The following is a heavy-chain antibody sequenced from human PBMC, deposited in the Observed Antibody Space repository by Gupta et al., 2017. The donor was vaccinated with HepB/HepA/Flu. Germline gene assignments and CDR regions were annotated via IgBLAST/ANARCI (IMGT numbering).Heavy chain of an antibody. CDR2: IYYSGST. CDR1: GGSISTGGYY. V-gene: IGHV4-31*03. D-gene: IGHD2-21*01. Sequence: QVQLQESGPGLVKPSQTLSLTCTVSGGSISTGGYYWSWLRQHPGKGLEWIGYIYYSGSTYYNPSLKSRVTISVDTSKNQFSLKLSSVTAADTAVYYCARVRVVIAIQTEEFDYWGQGTLVTVSS. J-gene: IGHJ4*02. CDR3: ARVRVVIAIQTEEFDY.